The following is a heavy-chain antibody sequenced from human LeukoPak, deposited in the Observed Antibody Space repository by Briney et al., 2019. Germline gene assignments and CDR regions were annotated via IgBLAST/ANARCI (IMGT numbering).Heavy chain of an antibody. D-gene: IGHD2-21*01. CDR3: ASSSFGGGLDY. V-gene: IGHV3-48*03. CDR1: GFTFSSYE. Sequence: GGSLRLSCAASGFTFSSYEMNWVRQAPGKGLEWVSYISSSGSTIYYADSVKGRFTISRDNAKNSLYLQMNSLRAEDTAVYYCASSSFGGGLDYWGQGTLVTVSS. J-gene: IGHJ4*02. CDR2: ISSSGSTI.